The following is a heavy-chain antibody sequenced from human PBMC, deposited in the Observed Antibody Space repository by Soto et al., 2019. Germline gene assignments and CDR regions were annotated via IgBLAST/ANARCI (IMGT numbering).Heavy chain of an antibody. Sequence: GASVKVSCKTSGYTFTSFGLHWVRQAPGQRLEWMGGINTGNGNTKYSQKFQGRVAITSDTSASTAYMELTSLRSEDTAVYYCARSVRTVAGGPAYPWFDPWGQGTLVTVSS. CDR2: INTGNGNT. D-gene: IGHD6-13*01. V-gene: IGHV1-3*04. J-gene: IGHJ5*02. CDR3: ARSVRTVAGGPAYPWFDP. CDR1: GYTFTSFG.